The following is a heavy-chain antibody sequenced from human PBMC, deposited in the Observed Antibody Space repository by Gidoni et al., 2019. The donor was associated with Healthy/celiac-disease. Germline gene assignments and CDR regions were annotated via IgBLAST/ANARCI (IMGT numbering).Heavy chain of an antibody. D-gene: IGHD5-18*01. CDR1: GGSISSSSYY. Sequence: QLQLQESGPALVKPLETLSPTSTVSGGSISSSSYYWGWIRQPPGKGLEWIGRISYSGCTYYNPSLKNRVTISVDTSKNQFSLKLSSVTAADTAVYYCARQQTGYSYGYPRAYYFDYWGQGTLVTVSS. J-gene: IGHJ4*02. CDR3: ARQQTGYSYGYPRAYYFDY. V-gene: IGHV4-39*01. CDR2: ISYSGCT.